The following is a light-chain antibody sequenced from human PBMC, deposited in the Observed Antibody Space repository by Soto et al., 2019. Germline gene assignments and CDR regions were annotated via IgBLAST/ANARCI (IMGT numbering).Light chain of an antibody. Sequence: DLQVTQAPSPLSASLGDRGTITCRASQSISSWLAWYQQKPGKAPKLLIYDASSLESGVPSRFSGSGSGTEFTLTISSLQPDDFATYYCQQYNSYSALTFGGGTKVDIK. J-gene: IGKJ4*01. CDR2: DAS. V-gene: IGKV1-5*01. CDR1: QSISSW. CDR3: QQYNSYSALT.